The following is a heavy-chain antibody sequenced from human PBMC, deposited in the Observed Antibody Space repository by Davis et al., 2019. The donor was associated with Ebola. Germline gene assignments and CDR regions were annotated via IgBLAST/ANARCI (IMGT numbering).Heavy chain of an antibody. CDR2: IYHSGST. D-gene: IGHD5-18*01. V-gene: IGHV4-34*01. CDR3: ARASRGYSYGTGLDY. Sequence: MPSETLSLTCAVYGGSFSGYYWSWIRQPPGKGLEWIGYIYHSGSTYYNPSLKSRVTISVDRSKNQFSLKLSSVTAADTAVYYCARASRGYSYGTGLDYWGQGTLVTVSS. J-gene: IGHJ4*02. CDR1: GGSFSGYY.